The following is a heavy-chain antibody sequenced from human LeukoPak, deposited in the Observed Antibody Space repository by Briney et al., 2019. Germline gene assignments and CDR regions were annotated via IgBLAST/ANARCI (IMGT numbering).Heavy chain of an antibody. D-gene: IGHD1-26*01. CDR1: GCTFSSYD. Sequence: TGGSLRLSCAASGCTFSSYDMSWVRQAPGSGLEWVSGITGSGGSTYYADSVKGRFTISRDNSKNTLYLQMNSLRAEDTAVYYCAKGNWGERLDWYFDLWGRGTLVTVSS. V-gene: IGHV3-23*01. CDR2: ITGSGGST. CDR3: AKGNWGERLDWYFDL. J-gene: IGHJ2*01.